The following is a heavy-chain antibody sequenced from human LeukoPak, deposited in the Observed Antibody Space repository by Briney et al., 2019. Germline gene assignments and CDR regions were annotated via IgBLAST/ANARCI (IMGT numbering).Heavy chain of an antibody. CDR1: GYTFTGYY. V-gene: IGHV1-2*02. J-gene: IGHJ6*02. D-gene: IGHD2-2*01. CDR2: INPNSGGT. CDR3: ARPRGYCSGTSCYAALLYYYYYGMDV. Sequence: ASVKVSCKASGYTFTGYYMHWVRQAPGQGLEWMGWINPNSGGTNYAQKFQGRVTMTRDTSISTAYMELSRLRSDDTAVYYCARPRGYCSGTSCYAALLYYYYYGMDVWGQGTTVTVSS.